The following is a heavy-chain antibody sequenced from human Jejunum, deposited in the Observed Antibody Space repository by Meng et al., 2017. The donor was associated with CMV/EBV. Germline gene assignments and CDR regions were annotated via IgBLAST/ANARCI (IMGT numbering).Heavy chain of an antibody. CDR1: GFTFSSFG. D-gene: IGHD3-10*01. CDR2: LQFDGGLE. V-gene: IGHV3-30*02. J-gene: IGHJ4*02. Sequence: QVQLVESGGGVVQPGGALRLSCSASGFTFSSFGMHWVRQAPGKGLQWVAFLQFDGGLEYYEDSVKGRFSISRGNSNNMLYLQMSDLRPDDTAVYYCAKDLFSGPFGEIWASWGQGVLVTVSS. CDR3: AKDLFSGPFGEIWAS.